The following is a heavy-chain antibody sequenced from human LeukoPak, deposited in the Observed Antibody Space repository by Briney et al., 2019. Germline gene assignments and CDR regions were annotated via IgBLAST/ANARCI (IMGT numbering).Heavy chain of an antibody. J-gene: IGHJ4*02. CDR1: GFTFSNYG. CDR3: AREGYCSGGSCYLEKYFDY. V-gene: IGHV3-30*02. Sequence: GGSLRLSCGASGFTFSNYGMLWVRQAPGKGLDWVSFIRYDGNNKLYADSVNGRFTISRDNSKNTLYLHINSLRAEDTAVYYCAREGYCSGGSCYLEKYFDYWGQGTLVTVSS. CDR2: IRYDGNNK. D-gene: IGHD2-15*01.